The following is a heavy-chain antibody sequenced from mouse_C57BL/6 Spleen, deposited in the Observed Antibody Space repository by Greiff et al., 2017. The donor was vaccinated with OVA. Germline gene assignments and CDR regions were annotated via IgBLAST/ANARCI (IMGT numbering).Heavy chain of an antibody. Sequence: EVKVEESGGGLVKPGGSLKLSCAASGFTFSSYAMSWVRQTPEKRLEWVATISDGGSYTYYPDNVKGRFTISRDNAKNNLYLQMSHLKSEDTAMYYCARASYYSNSFDYWGQGTTLTVSS. CDR1: GFTFSSYA. CDR2: ISDGGSYT. CDR3: ARASYYSNSFDY. J-gene: IGHJ2*01. D-gene: IGHD2-5*01. V-gene: IGHV5-4*03.